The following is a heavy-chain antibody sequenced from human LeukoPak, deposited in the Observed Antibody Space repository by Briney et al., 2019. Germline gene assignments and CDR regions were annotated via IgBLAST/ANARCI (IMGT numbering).Heavy chain of an antibody. V-gene: IGHV3-21*01. CDR1: GFTFSTYG. D-gene: IGHD3-16*01. CDR2: ISSTSNYI. Sequence: GGSLRLSCAASGFTFSTYGMNWVRQAPGKGREWVSSISSTSNYIYYADSVKDRFTISRDNARNFLDLQMNSLRVEDTAVYYCARDGGSERLLAFDIWGQGTMVTVSS. J-gene: IGHJ3*02. CDR3: ARDGGSERLLAFDI.